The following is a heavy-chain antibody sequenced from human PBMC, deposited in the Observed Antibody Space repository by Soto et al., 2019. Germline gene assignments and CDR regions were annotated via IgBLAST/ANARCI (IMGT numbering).Heavy chain of an antibody. V-gene: IGHV4-34*01. CDR2: INHSGST. CDR3: ARVNYYDSSGYYYPRFDY. J-gene: IGHJ4*02. D-gene: IGHD3-22*01. Sequence: SETLSLTCAVYGGSFSGYYWSWIRQPPGKGLEWIGEINHSGSTNYNPSLKSRVTISVDTSKNQFSLKLSSVTAADTAVYYCARVNYYDSSGYYYPRFDYWGQGTLVTVSS. CDR1: GGSFSGYY.